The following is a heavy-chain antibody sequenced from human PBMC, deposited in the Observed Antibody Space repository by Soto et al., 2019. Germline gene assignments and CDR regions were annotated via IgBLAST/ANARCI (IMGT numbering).Heavy chain of an antibody. CDR2: ISAYNGNT. D-gene: IGHD3-3*01. V-gene: IGHV1-18*01. J-gene: IGHJ6*03. CDR3: ARDGRFVEWLFNYYYYYMDG. CDR1: GYTFTSYG. Sequence: ASVKVSCKASGYTFTSYGISWVRQAPGQGLEWMGWISAYNGNTNYAQKLQGRVTMTTDTSTSTAYMELRSLRSDDTAVYYCARDGRFVEWLFNYYYYYMDGWGKGTTVTVS.